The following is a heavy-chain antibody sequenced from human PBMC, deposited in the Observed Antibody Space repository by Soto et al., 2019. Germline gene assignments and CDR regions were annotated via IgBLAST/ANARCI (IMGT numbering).Heavy chain of an antibody. CDR1: GGSISSSNW. J-gene: IGHJ4*02. CDR2: IYHSGST. CDR3: AREGDYYDSSGYQVYYFDY. V-gene: IGHV4-4*02. Sequence: QVQLVESGPGLVKPSGTLSLTCAVSGGSISSSNWWSWVRQPPGKGLEWIGEIYHSGSTNYNPSLKSRVTISVDKSKNQFSLKLSSVTAADTAVYYCAREGDYYDSSGYQVYYFDYWGQGTLVTVSS. D-gene: IGHD3-22*01.